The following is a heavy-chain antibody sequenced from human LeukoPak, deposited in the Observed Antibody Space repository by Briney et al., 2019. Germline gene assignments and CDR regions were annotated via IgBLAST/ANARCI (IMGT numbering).Heavy chain of an antibody. J-gene: IGHJ4*02. D-gene: IGHD2-2*01. CDR2: INHSGST. CDR1: GGSFSGYY. CDR3: ARVSSPIYFDY. V-gene: IGHV4-34*01. Sequence: SETLSLTCAVYGGSFSGYYWSWIRQPPGKGLEWIGEINHSGSTNYNPSLKSRVTISVDTSKNQFSLKLSSVTAADTAVYYCARVSSPIYFDYWGQGTLVTVSS.